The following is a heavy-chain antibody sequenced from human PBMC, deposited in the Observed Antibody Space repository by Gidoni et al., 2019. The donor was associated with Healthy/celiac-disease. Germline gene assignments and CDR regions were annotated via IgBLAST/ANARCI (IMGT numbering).Heavy chain of an antibody. V-gene: IGHV4-39*01. CDR3: ARQVDPPLSSQFDY. CDR1: AGSFSRSRSY. Sequence: QLQLQESGPGLVQPSETLPLTCPVSAGSFSRSRSYWVWIRQPPGKGLEWIGVIYFRGGTYYNPSLKSRVTISVDTSKNQCSLKLSPVTAADAAVYYCARQVDPPLSSQFDYWGQGTLVTVSS. D-gene: IGHD5-12*01. J-gene: IGHJ4*02. CDR2: IYFRGGT.